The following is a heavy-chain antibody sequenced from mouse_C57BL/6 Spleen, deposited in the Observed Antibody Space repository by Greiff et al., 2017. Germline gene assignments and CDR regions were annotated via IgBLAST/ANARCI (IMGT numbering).Heavy chain of an antibody. V-gene: IGHV14-2*01. CDR3: ARDYCHAMDY. Sequence: VQLQQSGAELVKPGASVKLSCTASGFNIKDYYMHWVKQRTEQGLEWIGRIDPEDGETKYAPTFQGKATITADKSSNTVYLQLSSLTSEDTAVYYCARDYCHAMDYWGQGTSVTVSS. CDR1: GFNIKDYY. J-gene: IGHJ4*01. D-gene: IGHD2-13*01. CDR2: IDPEDGET.